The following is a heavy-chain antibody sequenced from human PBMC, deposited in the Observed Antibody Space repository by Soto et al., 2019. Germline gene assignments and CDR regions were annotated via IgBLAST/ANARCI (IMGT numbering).Heavy chain of an antibody. V-gene: IGHV4-59*01. Sequence: PSETLSLTCTVSGGSISGYYWSWIRQPPGKRLEWIGYIDYYGSTNYNPSLKSRVTISVDTSKKQFSLNLGSVTAADTAIYYCARGITMVRGVILDAFDIWGQGTMVTVSS. CDR3: ARGITMVRGVILDAFDI. CDR1: GGSISGYY. J-gene: IGHJ3*02. CDR2: IDYYGST. D-gene: IGHD3-10*01.